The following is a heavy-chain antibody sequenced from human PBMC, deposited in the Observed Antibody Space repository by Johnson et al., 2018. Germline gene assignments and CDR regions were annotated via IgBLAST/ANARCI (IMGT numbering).Heavy chain of an antibody. CDR1: GYTFIKYY. V-gene: IGHV1-46*01. Sequence: VQLVESGAEVKKPGASMKVSCKASGYTFIKYYMHWVRQAPGQGLEWMGIINPSGGSTTYAQKFQGRVTMTRDTSTRTVYMELSSLRAEDTAVYYCAKGRGDYHYFDYWGQGTLVTVSS. D-gene: IGHD4-17*01. J-gene: IGHJ4*02. CDR2: INPSGGST. CDR3: AKGRGDYHYFDY.